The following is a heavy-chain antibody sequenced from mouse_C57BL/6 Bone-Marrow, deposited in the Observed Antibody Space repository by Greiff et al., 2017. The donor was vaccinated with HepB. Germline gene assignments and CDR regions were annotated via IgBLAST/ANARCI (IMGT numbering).Heavy chain of an antibody. CDR1: GYTFTSYW. D-gene: IGHD3-2*02. Sequence: QVQLQQPGAELVKPGASVKLSCKASGYTFTSYWMQWVKQRPGQGLEWIGEIDPSDSYTNYNQKFKGKATLTVDTSSSTAYMQLSSLTSEDSAVYYCARRGLQLRLLYAMDYWGQGTSVTVSS. J-gene: IGHJ4*01. CDR3: ARRGLQLRLLYAMDY. CDR2: IDPSDSYT. V-gene: IGHV1-50*01.